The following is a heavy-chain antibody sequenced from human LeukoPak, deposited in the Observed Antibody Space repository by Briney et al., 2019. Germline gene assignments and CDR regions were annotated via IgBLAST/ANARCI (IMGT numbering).Heavy chain of an antibody. D-gene: IGHD3-22*01. CDR1: GSTFSSYA. J-gene: IGHJ4*02. V-gene: IGHV3-30-3*01. CDR3: AKDLPSYYYDSSGYYRY. Sequence: GRSLRLSCAASGSTFSSYAMHWVRQAPGKGLEWVAVISYDGSNKYYADSVKGRFTISRDNSKNTLYLQMNSLRAEDTAVYYCAKDLPSYYYDSSGYYRYWGQGTLVTVSS. CDR2: ISYDGSNK.